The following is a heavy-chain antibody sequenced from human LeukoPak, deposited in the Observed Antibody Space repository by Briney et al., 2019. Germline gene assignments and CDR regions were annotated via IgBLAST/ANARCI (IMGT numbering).Heavy chain of an antibody. J-gene: IGHJ4*02. CDR3: ARASGNNYGRFDS. D-gene: IGHD5-18*01. V-gene: IGHV3-74*01. CDR1: EFTFSNYW. Sequence: PGGSLRLSCVASEFTFSNYWMHWVRQAPGKGLVWISHIKSDGSITNYADSVKGRFTISRDNAKNTLYLQMNSLRVEDTAVYYCARASGNNYGRFDSWGQGTLVTVSS. CDR2: IKSDGSIT.